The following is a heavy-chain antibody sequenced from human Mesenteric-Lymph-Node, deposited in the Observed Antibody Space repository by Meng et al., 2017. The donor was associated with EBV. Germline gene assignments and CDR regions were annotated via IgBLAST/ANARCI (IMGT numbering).Heavy chain of an antibody. J-gene: IGHJ4*02. D-gene: IGHD3-10*01. CDR2: INHSGST. CDR1: GWSFSDYF. CDR3: ARPRIRYGSGSYYY. V-gene: IGHV4-34*01. Sequence: QVTLQQWGAGLLKPSETLSLTCAVHGWSFSDYFWTWIRQAPGKGLEWVGEINHSGSTKYNPSLKSRVTISVDTSKNQISLNLNSVTAADTAVYYCARPRIRYGSGSYYYWGQGTLVTVSS.